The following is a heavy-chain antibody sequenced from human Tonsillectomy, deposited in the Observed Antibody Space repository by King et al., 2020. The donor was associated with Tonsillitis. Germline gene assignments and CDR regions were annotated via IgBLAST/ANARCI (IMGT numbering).Heavy chain of an antibody. V-gene: IGHV4-34*01. J-gene: IGHJ4*02. D-gene: IGHD3-16*01. CDR2: INHSGST. Sequence: VQLQQWGTGLLKPSETLSLTCAVYGGSFSGFYGTWIRQPPGKGLEWIGEINHSGSTNYNPSLKSRVTISIDTSKNQVSLKLSSVTAADTAVYYCARGGRVGGFDYWGQGNLVTVSS. CDR3: ARGGRVGGFDY. CDR1: GGSFSGFY.